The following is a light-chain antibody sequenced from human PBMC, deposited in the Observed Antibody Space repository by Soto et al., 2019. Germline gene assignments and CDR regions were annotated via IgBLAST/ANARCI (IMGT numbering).Light chain of an antibody. J-gene: IGLJ1*01. Sequence: QSALTQPPSVSGSPGQSVTISCTGTSSDVGSYNRVSWYQQPPGTAPKLMIYEVSNRPSGVPDRFSGSKSGNTASLTISALQAEDEADYYCNSYTSSSTYVFGTGTKLTVL. V-gene: IGLV2-18*02. CDR1: SSDVGSYNR. CDR2: EVS. CDR3: NSYTSSSTYV.